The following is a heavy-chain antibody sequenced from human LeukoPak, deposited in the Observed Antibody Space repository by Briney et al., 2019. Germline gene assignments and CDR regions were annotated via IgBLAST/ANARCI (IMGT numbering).Heavy chain of an antibody. D-gene: IGHD3-22*01. Sequence: GGSLRLSCAASGFTFNSCDMNWVRQAPGKGLEWVSYITGSSTIYYADSVKGRFTISRDNAKSSLYLQMNSLRDEDTAVYYCARDAYDTSAYYYFDYWGQGTLVTVSS. J-gene: IGHJ4*02. V-gene: IGHV3-48*02. CDR1: GFTFNSCD. CDR3: ARDAYDTSAYYYFDY. CDR2: ITGSSTI.